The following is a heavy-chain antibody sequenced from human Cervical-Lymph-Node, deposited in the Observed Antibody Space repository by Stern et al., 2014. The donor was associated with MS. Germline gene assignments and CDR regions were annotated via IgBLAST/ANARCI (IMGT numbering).Heavy chain of an antibody. CDR1: GFTFSSYD. CDR2: ISGSDGST. D-gene: IGHD6-19*01. J-gene: IGHJ4*02. CDR3: AKVYGSGPFDY. Sequence: EVQLVESGGTLVQPGGSLRLSCAASGFTFSSYDMSWVRQAPGKGLEWVSVISGSDGSTFYAASVKGRFTISRDNSKNTLFLQMNSLRAEDTAVYYCAKVYGSGPFDYWGQGTLVTVSS. V-gene: IGHV3-23*04.